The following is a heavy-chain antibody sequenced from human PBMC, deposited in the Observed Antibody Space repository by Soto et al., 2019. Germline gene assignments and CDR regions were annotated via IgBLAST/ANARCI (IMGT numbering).Heavy chain of an antibody. CDR2: IIPILGIA. J-gene: IGHJ3*02. D-gene: IGHD2-2*01. CDR1: GGTFSSYT. V-gene: IGHV1-69*02. Sequence: QVQLVQSGAEVKKPGSSVKVSCKASGGTFSSYTISWVRQAPGQGLEWMGRIIPILGIANYAQKFQGRVTITADKSTSTAYMELSSLRSEDTAVYYCAQDIVVVPAGAGAFDIWGQGTMVTVSS. CDR3: AQDIVVVPAGAGAFDI.